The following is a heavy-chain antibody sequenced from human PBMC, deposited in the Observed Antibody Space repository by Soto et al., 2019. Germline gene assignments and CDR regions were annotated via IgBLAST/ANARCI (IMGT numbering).Heavy chain of an antibody. CDR2: ISYSGST. D-gene: IGHD3-22*01. CDR1: GGSISSGGYY. Sequence: SETLSLTCTVSGGSISSGGYYWSWIRQHPGKGLDWIGYISYSGSTFYNPSLESRVTISVDTSKNQFSLKLSSVTAADTAVYYCARDALSRDSIWGQGTLVTVSS. V-gene: IGHV4-31*03. CDR3: ARDALSRDSI. J-gene: IGHJ4*02.